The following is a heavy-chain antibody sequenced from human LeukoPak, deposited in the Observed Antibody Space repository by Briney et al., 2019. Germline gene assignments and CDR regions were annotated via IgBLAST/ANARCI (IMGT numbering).Heavy chain of an antibody. CDR3: ARIPGGSGWYYFDY. D-gene: IGHD6-19*01. V-gene: IGHV3-23*01. CDR1: GFTFSSYA. CDR2: ISGSGGST. J-gene: IGHJ4*02. Sequence: PGGSPRLSCAASGFTFSSYAMSWVRQAPGKGLEWVSAISGSGGSTYYADSVKGRFTISRDNSKNTLYLQMNSLRAEDTAVYYCARIPGGSGWYYFDYWGQGTLVTVSS.